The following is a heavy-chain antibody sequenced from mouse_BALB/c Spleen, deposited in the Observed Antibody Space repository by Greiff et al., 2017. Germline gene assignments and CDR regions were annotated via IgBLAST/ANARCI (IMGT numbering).Heavy chain of an antibody. J-gene: IGHJ4*01. D-gene: IGHD2-3*01. Sequence: EVMLVESGGGLVQPGGSRKLSCAASGFTFSSFGMHWVRQAPEKGLEWVAYISSGSSTIYYADTVKGRFTISRDNPKNTLFLQMTSLRSEDTAMYYCARSRDGYGDYWGQGTSVTVSS. CDR1: GFTFSSFG. CDR3: ARSRDGYGDY. V-gene: IGHV5-17*02. CDR2: ISSGSSTI.